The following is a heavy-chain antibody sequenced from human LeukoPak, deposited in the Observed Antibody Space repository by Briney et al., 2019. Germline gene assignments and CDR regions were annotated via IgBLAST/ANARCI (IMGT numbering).Heavy chain of an antibody. V-gene: IGHV3-30-3*01. J-gene: IGHJ4*02. CDR3: ARDDSDSSGYPPQ. CDR2: ISYDGSNK. D-gene: IGHD3-22*01. CDR1: GFTFSSYA. Sequence: GSLRLSCAASGFTFSSYAMHWVRQAPGKGLEWVAVISYDGSNKYYADSVKGRFTISRDNSKNTLYLQMSSLRAEDTAVYYCARDDSDSSGYPPQWGQGTRVTVSS.